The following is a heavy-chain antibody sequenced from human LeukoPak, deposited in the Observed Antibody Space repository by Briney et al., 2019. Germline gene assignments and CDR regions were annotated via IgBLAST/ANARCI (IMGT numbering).Heavy chain of an antibody. CDR2: ISSSSSYI. J-gene: IGHJ4*02. Sequence: GGSLRLSCAASGFTFSSYSMNWVRQAPGKGLEWVSSISSSSSYIYYADSVKGRFTISRDNAKNSLYLQMNSLRAEDMALYYCAKASDYGDYAWGSYLDYWGQGTLVTVSS. D-gene: IGHD4-17*01. CDR1: GFTFSSYS. CDR3: AKASDYGDYAWGSYLDY. V-gene: IGHV3-21*04.